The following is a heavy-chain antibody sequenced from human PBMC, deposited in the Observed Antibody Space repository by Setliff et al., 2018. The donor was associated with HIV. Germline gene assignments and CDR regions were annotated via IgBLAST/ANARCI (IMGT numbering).Heavy chain of an antibody. CDR3: ARLPRGPWRWDY. V-gene: IGHV4-4*09. CDR2: IYSNGIT. D-gene: IGHD5-12*01. Sequence: PSETLSLTCTVSGGSIGVDCWSWIRQPPGKGLAWIGYIYSNGITRYNPSLKSRVTISLDTSKIEFSLTLRSVTAADTAIYYCARLPRGPWRWDYWGQGMLVTVSS. CDR1: GGSIGVDC. J-gene: IGHJ4*02.